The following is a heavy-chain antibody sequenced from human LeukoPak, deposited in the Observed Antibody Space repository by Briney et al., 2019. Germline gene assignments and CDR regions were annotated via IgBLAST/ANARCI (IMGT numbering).Heavy chain of an antibody. CDR1: GFTFTSSA. CDR3: AADFAAAGMELDY. Sequence: SVKVSCKASGFTFTSSAMQWVRQARGQRLEWMGWIVVGSGSTNYAQKFQERVTITRDMSTSTAYMELSSLRSEDTAVYYCAADFAAAGMELDYWGQGTLVTVSS. D-gene: IGHD6-13*01. J-gene: IGHJ4*02. V-gene: IGHV1-58*02. CDR2: IVVGSGST.